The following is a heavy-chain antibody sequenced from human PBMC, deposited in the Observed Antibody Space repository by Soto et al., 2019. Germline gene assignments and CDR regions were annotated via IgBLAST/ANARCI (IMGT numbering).Heavy chain of an antibody. Sequence: QVQLVQSGAEVKKPGSSVKVSCKASGGTFSSYTISWVRQAPGQGLEWMGRIIPILGIANYAQKFQGRVAIPANKSMSTAYMELSSLRSEDTAVYYCAREGATGDWFDPWGQGTLVTVSS. J-gene: IGHJ5*02. CDR3: AREGATGDWFDP. CDR1: GGTFSSYT. V-gene: IGHV1-69*08. D-gene: IGHD3-10*01. CDR2: IIPILGIA.